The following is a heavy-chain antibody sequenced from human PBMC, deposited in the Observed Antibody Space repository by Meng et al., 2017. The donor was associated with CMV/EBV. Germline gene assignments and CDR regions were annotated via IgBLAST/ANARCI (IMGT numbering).Heavy chain of an antibody. CDR2: MNPNSGNT. CDR1: GYTFTSYD. CDR3: AREGISDQLLSENWFDP. D-gene: IGHD2-2*01. Sequence: VKVSCKASGYTFTSYDINWVRQATGQGLEWMGWMNPNSGNTGYAQKFQGRVTITRNTSISTAYMELSSLRSEDTAVYYCAREGISDQLLSENWFDPWGQGTLVTVSS. V-gene: IGHV1-8*03. J-gene: IGHJ5*02.